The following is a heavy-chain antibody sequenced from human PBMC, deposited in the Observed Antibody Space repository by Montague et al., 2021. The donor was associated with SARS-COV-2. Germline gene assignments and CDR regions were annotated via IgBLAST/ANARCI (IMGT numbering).Heavy chain of an antibody. CDR2: TYDDRPI. V-gene: IGHV4-31*03. CDR1: GASIRGAYH. J-gene: IGHJ1*01. CDR3: AAYSIGAGGRGS. Sequence: TLSLTCSVSGASIRGAYHWSWIRPHPGKDLEWIGHTYDDRPIYYNPSLRGRASISLDTSENRFSLTLTSVTAADTALYYCAAYSIGAGGRGSWGQGALVTVSS. D-gene: IGHD3-16*01.